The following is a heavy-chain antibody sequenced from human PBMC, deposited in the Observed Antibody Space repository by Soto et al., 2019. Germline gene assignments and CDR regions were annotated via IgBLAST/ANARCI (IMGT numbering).Heavy chain of an antibody. D-gene: IGHD3-3*01. V-gene: IGHV4-4*07. CDR1: GDSINNYY. J-gene: IGHJ6*02. CDR3: AGPSRDFWNGYPYYYGMDV. CDR2: IHVSGKT. Sequence: SETLSLTCTVSGDSINNYYWSWIRQPAGKGLEWIGRIHVSGKTNYNPSLKSRVTMSLDMSKNYFSLRLSSVTAADTAVYYCAGPSRDFWNGYPYYYGMDVWGQGTTVTVSS.